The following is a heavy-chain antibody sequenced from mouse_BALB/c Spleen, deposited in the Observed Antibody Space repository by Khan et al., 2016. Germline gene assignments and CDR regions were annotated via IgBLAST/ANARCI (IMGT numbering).Heavy chain of an antibody. V-gene: IGHV1-87*01. CDR2: IYPGDGDT. Sequence: QVQLKQSGAELARPGASVKLSCKASGYTFTSYWMQWVKQRPGQGLEWIGAIYPGDGDTRYTQKFKGKATLTADKSSSTAYMQLSSLASEDSAVYYCVSTDPYAMDYWGQGTSVTVSS. J-gene: IGHJ4*01. CDR3: VSTDPYAMDY. D-gene: IGHD4-1*02. CDR1: GYTFTSYW.